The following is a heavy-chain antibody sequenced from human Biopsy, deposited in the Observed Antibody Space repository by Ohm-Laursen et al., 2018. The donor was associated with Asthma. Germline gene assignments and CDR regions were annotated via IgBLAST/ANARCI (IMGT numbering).Heavy chain of an antibody. V-gene: IGHV1-18*01. CDR3: ARAVDYSHYYGIDV. CDR2: ISVYNGNT. CDR1: GYSFNSAG. J-gene: IGHJ6*02. Sequence: ASVKVSCQTSGYSFNSAGITWVRQAPGQGLEWMGWISVYNGNTKVAQKLQDRVTMITDTSTSTAYMELRSLRSDDTAVYFCARAVDYSHYYGIDVWGQGTTVTVS. D-gene: IGHD3-10*01.